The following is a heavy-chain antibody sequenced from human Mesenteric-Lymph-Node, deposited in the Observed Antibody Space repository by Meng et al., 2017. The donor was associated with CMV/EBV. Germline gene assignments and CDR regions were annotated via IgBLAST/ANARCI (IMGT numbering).Heavy chain of an antibody. J-gene: IGHJ6*02. CDR1: GGSISSGDYY. Sequence: SETLSLTCTVSGGSISSGDYYWGWIRQPPGKGLEWIGSIYYRGSTYYNPSLKSRVTISVDTSKNQFSLKLSSVTAADTAVYYCARGGDPRDYYYGMDVWGQGTTVTVSS. D-gene: IGHD7-27*01. V-gene: IGHV4-39*07. CDR3: ARGGDPRDYYYGMDV. CDR2: IYYRGST.